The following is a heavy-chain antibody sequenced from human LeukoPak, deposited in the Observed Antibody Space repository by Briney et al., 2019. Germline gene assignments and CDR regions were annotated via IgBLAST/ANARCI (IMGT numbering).Heavy chain of an antibody. CDR1: GFTFSRYW. CDR2: IKHDGSEK. D-gene: IGHD6-25*01. V-gene: IGHV3-7*04. Sequence: GGSLRLSCAASGFTFSRYWMSWVRQAPGKGLEWVANIKHDGSEKFYVDSVKGRFIISRDNAKNSLFLQLNSLRDEDTAVYYCARITGIEAAGDYWGQGTLVTVS. J-gene: IGHJ4*02. CDR3: ARITGIEAAGDY.